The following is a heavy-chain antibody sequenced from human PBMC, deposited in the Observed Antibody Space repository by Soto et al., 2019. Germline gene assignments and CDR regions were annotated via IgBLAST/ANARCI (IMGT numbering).Heavy chain of an antibody. J-gene: IGHJ4*02. Sequence: QLQLQESGSGLVKPSRTLSLTCIVSGGCISSGDYSWNWIRQPPGKGLQWIGYISPSGTTYYNPSLKSRVTISLDRSKNHFSLTLSSVTAADTAVYYCARSTALVRQYFDSWGQGTLVTVSS. CDR1: GGCISSGDYS. D-gene: IGHD5-18*01. CDR3: ARSTALVRQYFDS. CDR2: ISPSGTT. V-gene: IGHV4-30-2*01.